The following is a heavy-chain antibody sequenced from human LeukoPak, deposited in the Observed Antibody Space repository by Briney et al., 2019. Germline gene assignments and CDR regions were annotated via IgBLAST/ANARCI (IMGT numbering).Heavy chain of an antibody. J-gene: IGHJ4*02. D-gene: IGHD6-13*01. Sequence: GRSLRLSCAASGFTYISYGMNWVRQAPGKGLEWVAVIWYDGSNKYYGDSVKGRFTISRDNSKNTVSLQMNSLRVEDTAVYYCARLGSSWSFDYWGQGTLVTVSS. CDR3: ARLGSSWSFDY. V-gene: IGHV3-33*01. CDR2: IWYDGSNK. CDR1: GFTYISYG.